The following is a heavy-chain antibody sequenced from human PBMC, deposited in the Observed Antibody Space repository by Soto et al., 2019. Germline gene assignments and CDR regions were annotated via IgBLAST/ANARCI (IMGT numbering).Heavy chain of an antibody. D-gene: IGHD1-26*01. J-gene: IGHJ4*02. Sequence: GGSLRLSCATSGFTFSKAWVGWVRQAPGKGLEWVGRIMSKTDGGTTDYAAPVKGRFTISRDDSKSTLYLQMNSLKTEDTAFYYCTTDSGMSPYSFDYWGQGTLVTVSS. V-gene: IGHV3-15*01. CDR2: IMSKTDGGTT. CDR3: TTDSGMSPYSFDY. CDR1: GFTFSKAW.